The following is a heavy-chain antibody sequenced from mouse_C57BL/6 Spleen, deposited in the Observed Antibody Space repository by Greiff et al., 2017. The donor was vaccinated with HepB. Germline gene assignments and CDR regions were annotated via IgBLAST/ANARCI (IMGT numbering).Heavy chain of an antibody. J-gene: IGHJ3*01. CDR2: IDPSDSYT. CDR3: ARGGSDGSAWFAY. V-gene: IGHV1-59*01. D-gene: IGHD2-3*01. CDR1: GYTFTSYW. Sequence: QVQLQQPGAELVRPGTSVKLSCKASGYTFTSYWMHWVKQRPGQGLEWIGVIDPSDSYTNYNQKFKGKATLTVDTSSSTAYMQLSSLTSEDSAVYYCARGGSDGSAWFAYWGQRTLVTVSA.